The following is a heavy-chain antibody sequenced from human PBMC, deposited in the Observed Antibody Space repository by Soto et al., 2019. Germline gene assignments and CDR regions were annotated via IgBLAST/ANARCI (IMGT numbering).Heavy chain of an antibody. D-gene: IGHD3-10*01. CDR3: ARSYDGAGYYYMDV. J-gene: IGHJ6*03. V-gene: IGHV4-39*02. CDR1: GGSISSSSYY. CDR2: IYYSGST. Sequence: QLQLQESGPGLVKPSETLSLTCTVSGGSISSSSYYWGWIRQPPGKGLEWIGSIYYSGSTYYNPSLKSRVTISVDTYTNHFSRKLSSVTAADTAVYYCARSYDGAGYYYMDVWVKGTTVTVSS.